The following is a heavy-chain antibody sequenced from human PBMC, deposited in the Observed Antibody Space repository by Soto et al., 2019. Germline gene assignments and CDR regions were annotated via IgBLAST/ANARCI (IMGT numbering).Heavy chain of an antibody. CDR2: IIPIFGTA. J-gene: IGHJ4*02. Sequence: QVQLVQSGAEVKKPGSSVKVSCKASGGTFSSYAISWVRQAPGQGLEWMGGIIPIFGTANSAKKFQGRVTITADESTSPAYMELSSLRSEDTAVYYCTRDGPHDYDSSGYYLDYWGQGTLVTVSS. D-gene: IGHD3-22*01. CDR1: GGTFSSYA. CDR3: TRDGPHDYDSSGYYLDY. V-gene: IGHV1-69*12.